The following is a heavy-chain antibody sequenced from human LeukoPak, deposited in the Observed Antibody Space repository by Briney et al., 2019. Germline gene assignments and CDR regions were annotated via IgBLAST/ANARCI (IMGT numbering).Heavy chain of an antibody. CDR2: INSDGSST. J-gene: IGHJ4*02. V-gene: IGHV3-74*01. D-gene: IGHD5-18*01. Sequence: GGSLRLSCAASGFTFSTYWMHWVRQAPRKGLVCVSRINSDGSSTTYADSVKGRFTISRDNSKNTLYLQMNSLRAEDTAVYYCAKGPRGLYSYGFLYFDYWGQGTLVTVSS. CDR3: AKGPRGLYSYGFLYFDY. CDR1: GFTFSTYW.